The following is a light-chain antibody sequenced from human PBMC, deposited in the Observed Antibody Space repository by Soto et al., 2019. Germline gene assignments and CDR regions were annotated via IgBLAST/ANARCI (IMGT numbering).Light chain of an antibody. CDR2: AAS. J-gene: IGKJ3*01. CDR1: QSVTSSY. Sequence: EIVLTQSPGTLSLSPGERATLSCRASQSVTSSYLAWYQQKPGQAPRLLIYAASCRATGIPNRFSGGGSGTDFTLTISRLEPEDFAVYYCQQYDSFIFTFGPGTKVDIK. V-gene: IGKV3-20*01. CDR3: QQYDSFIFT.